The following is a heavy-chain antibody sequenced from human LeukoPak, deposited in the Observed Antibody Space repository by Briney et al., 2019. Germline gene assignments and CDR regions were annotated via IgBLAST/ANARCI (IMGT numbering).Heavy chain of an antibody. V-gene: IGHV1-18*01. CDR2: ISAYNGNT. J-gene: IGHJ3*02. D-gene: IGHD3-22*01. CDR1: GYTFTSYG. Sequence: ASVKVSCKASGYTFTSYGICWVRQAPGQGLEWMGWISAYNGNTNYAQKLQGRVTMTTDTSTSTAYMELRSLRSDDTAVYYCARARSTMIVVGDAFDIWGQGTMVTVSS. CDR3: ARARSTMIVVGDAFDI.